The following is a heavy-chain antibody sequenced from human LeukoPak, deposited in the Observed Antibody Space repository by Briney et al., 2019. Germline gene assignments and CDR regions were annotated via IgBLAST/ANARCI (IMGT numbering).Heavy chain of an antibody. D-gene: IGHD2/OR15-2a*01. J-gene: IGHJ4*02. Sequence: GGSLRLSCAASGFTFSGYALHSVRQAPGKGLECVASISFDGSNDNYADSVKGRFSISRDNSKSALYLQMNSLRLEDTAVYFCARDKGNRGWFFFDYWGQGVLVTVSS. CDR2: ISFDGSND. V-gene: IGHV3-30*04. CDR1: GFTFSGYA. CDR3: ARDKGNRGWFFFDY.